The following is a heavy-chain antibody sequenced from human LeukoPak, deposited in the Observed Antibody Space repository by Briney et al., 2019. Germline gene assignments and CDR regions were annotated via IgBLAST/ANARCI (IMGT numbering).Heavy chain of an antibody. CDR2: IYSDGST. CDR3: ARGIRYYYDSSGSQGG. D-gene: IGHD3-22*01. Sequence: GGSLRLSCAASGFIVSGDFMSWVRQAPGKGLEWVSVIYSDGSTYYADSVKGRFTISRDNSKNTLDLQMTGLRAEDTAVYYCARGIRYYYDSSGSQGGWGQGTLVTVSS. V-gene: IGHV3-53*01. J-gene: IGHJ4*02. CDR1: GFIVSGDF.